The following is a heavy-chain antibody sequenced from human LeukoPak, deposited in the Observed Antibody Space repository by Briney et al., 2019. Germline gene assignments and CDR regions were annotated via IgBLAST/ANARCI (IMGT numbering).Heavy chain of an antibody. J-gene: IGHJ5*02. CDR2: VNPNSGGT. Sequence: ASVKVSCKTSGYDFTGYSIYWVRQAPGQGLEWMGWVNPNSGGTSFAPKFQGRVSMTRTTSNSTAYLEIFDLRHDDTAVYYCARGPGLYDILTGYVPNWFDPWGQGTLVTVSS. D-gene: IGHD3-9*01. CDR1: GYDFTGYS. V-gene: IGHV1-2*02. CDR3: ARGPGLYDILTGYVPNWFDP.